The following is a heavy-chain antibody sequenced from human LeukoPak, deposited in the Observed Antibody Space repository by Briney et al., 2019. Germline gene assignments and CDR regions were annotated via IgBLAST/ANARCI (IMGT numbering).Heavy chain of an antibody. CDR3: ARGVVIAPQTFDY. Sequence: PSETLSLTCTVSGGSISSYYWSWIRQPPGKGLEWIGYIYYSGSTNYSPSLKSRVTISVDTSKNQFSLKLSSVTAADTAVYYCARGVVIAPQTFDYWGQGTLVTVSS. CDR2: IYYSGST. D-gene: IGHD2-21*01. J-gene: IGHJ4*02. CDR1: GGSISSYY. V-gene: IGHV4-59*01.